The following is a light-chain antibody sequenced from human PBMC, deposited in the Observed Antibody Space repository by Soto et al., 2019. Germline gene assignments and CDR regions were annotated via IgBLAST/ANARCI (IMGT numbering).Light chain of an antibody. Sequence: GDTVAITCRASQSISDHLAWYQRKPGKSPKLLIFTAYALQPGVPSRFSGSGSGTEFTLTISGLQPEDVATYYCQKYSSAPYTFGQGTKLELK. CDR2: TAY. CDR3: QKYSSAPYT. V-gene: IGKV1-27*01. J-gene: IGKJ2*01. CDR1: QSISDH.